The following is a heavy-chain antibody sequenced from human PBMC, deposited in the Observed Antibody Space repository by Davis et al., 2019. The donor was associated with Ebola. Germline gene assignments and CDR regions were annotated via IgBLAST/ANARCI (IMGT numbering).Heavy chain of an antibody. CDR1: GGSISSGVNY. V-gene: IGHV4-31*03. Sequence: LRLSCSVSGGSISSGVNYWSWVRQHPGKGLEWIGYIYYSGSTYYNPSLKGRVSMSLDTSKNQYSLKVSSVTAADTAVYYCARERVSSGWYGYYYGMDVWGKGTTVTVSS. D-gene: IGHD6-19*01. J-gene: IGHJ6*04. CDR2: IYYSGST. CDR3: ARERVSSGWYGYYYGMDV.